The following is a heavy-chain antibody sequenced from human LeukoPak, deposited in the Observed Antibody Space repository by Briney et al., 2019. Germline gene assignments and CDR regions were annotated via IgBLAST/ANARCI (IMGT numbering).Heavy chain of an antibody. CDR2: IYYSENT. CDR1: GGSVNGYY. J-gene: IGHJ3*02. CDR3: GRQPSRTAAFDI. V-gene: IGHV4-59*08. D-gene: IGHD6-13*01. Sequence: SQTLSLTCAVSGGSVNGYYWSWIRQPPGKGLGWIGYIYYSENTNYNPSFKSRVTMSVDTSKNQFSLKLSSVTAADTAVYYCGRQPSRTAAFDIWGQGTMVTVSS.